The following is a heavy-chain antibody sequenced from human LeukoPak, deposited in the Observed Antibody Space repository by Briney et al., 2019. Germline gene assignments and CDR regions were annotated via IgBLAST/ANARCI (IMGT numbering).Heavy chain of an antibody. V-gene: IGHV1-2*02. D-gene: IGHD2-2*01. CDR2: INPNSGGT. Sequence: ASVKVSRKASGYTFTGYYVHWVRQAPGQGLEWMGWINPNSGGTNYAQKFQGRVTMTRDTSISTAYMELSRLRSDDTAVYYCATDGGWYQLLYWFDPWGQGTLVTVSS. CDR3: ATDGGWYQLLYWFDP. J-gene: IGHJ5*02. CDR1: GYTFTGYY.